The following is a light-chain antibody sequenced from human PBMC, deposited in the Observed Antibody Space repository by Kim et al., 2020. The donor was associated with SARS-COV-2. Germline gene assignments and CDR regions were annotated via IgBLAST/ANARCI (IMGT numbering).Light chain of an antibody. J-gene: IGKJ4*01. CDR2: DAS. V-gene: IGKV3-11*01. Sequence: EIVLTQSPATLSLSPGERATLSCRASQSVSSYLAWYQQKPGQAPRFLIYDASNRATGIPARFSGSGSGTDFTLTISSLEPEDFAVYYCQHRSNWPLTFGGGTKVDIK. CDR3: QHRSNWPLT. CDR1: QSVSSY.